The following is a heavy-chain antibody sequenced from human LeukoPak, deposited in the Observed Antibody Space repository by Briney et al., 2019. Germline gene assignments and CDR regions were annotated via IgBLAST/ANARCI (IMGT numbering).Heavy chain of an antibody. CDR2: IYTSGST. J-gene: IGHJ6*03. CDR1: GGSISSYY. CDR3: ARAQNWNVYYYYYYYMDV. V-gene: IGHV4-4*07. D-gene: IGHD1-1*01. Sequence: SETLSLTCTVPGGSISSYYWSWVRQPAGKGLEWIGRIYTSGSTNYDPSLKSRVTMSVDTSKNQFSLKLSSVTAADTAVYYCARAQNWNVYYYYYYYMDVWGKGTTVTVSS.